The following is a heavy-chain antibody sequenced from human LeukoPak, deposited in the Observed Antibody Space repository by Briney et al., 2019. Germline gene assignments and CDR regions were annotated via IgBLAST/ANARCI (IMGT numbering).Heavy chain of an antibody. CDR1: GLTVSSNY. V-gene: IGHV3-53*01. J-gene: IGHJ4*02. CDR3: AKDFVRYNIQVDY. D-gene: IGHD1-14*01. Sequence: GGSLRLSCAASGLTVSSNYMSWVRQAPGKGLEWVSVIFSGGNTYYADSVRGRFTISRDNSKNTLYLQMDSLRAEDTALYYCAKDFVRYNIQVDYGDLGSTVNVA. CDR2: IFSGGNT.